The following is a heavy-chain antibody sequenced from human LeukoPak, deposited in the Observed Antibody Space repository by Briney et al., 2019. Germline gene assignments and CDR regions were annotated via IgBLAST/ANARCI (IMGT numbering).Heavy chain of an antibody. V-gene: IGHV1-69*13. J-gene: IGHJ4*02. CDR2: IIPIFGTA. Sequence: SVKVSCKASGGTFSSYAISWVRQAPGQGLEWMGGIIPIFGTANYAQKFQGRVTITADESTSTAYMELSSLRSEDTAVYYCARGGYYYDSSGHYYEPYFDYWGQGTLVTVSS. D-gene: IGHD3-22*01. CDR3: ARGGYYYDSSGHYYEPYFDY. CDR1: GGTFSSYA.